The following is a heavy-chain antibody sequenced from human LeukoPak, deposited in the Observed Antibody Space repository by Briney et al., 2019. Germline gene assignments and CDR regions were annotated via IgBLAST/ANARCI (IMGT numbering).Heavy chain of an antibody. CDR3: ARDVLGSGWDYFDY. D-gene: IGHD6-19*01. Sequence: ASVKVSCKVSGYTLTELSMHWVRQAPGQGLEWMGWMNPNSGNTGYAQKFQGRVTMTRNTSISTAYMELSSLRSEDTAVYYCARDVLGSGWDYFDYWGQGTLVTVSS. J-gene: IGHJ4*02. CDR1: GYTLTELS. V-gene: IGHV1-8*01. CDR2: MNPNSGNT.